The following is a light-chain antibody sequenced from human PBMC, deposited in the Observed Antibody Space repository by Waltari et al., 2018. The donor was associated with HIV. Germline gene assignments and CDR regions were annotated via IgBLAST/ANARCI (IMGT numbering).Light chain of an antibody. Sequence: VQMTQSPSSLSASVGDSVAITCRASQGIGSDLAWYQQKPGRVPKLLIYAASTLQSGVPSRFSGSGSGTDFTLTITSLQTEDFGFYYCQRYDRAPYTFGPGTKLELK. CDR3: QRYDRAPYT. CDR1: QGIGSD. V-gene: IGKV1-27*01. CDR2: AAS. J-gene: IGKJ2*01.